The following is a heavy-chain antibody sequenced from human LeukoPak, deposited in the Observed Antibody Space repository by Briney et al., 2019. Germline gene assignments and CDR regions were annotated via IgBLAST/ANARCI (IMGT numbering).Heavy chain of an antibody. CDR2: IWYDGSNK. D-gene: IGHD6-13*01. CDR3: ARLGSSWSFDY. CDR1: GFTFSSYG. Sequence: PGGSLRLSCAASGFTFSSYGMNWVRQAPGKGLEWGAVIWYDGSNKYYGDSVKGRFTISRDNSKNTVSLQMNSLRVEDTAVYYCARLGSSWSFDYWGQGTLVTVSS. V-gene: IGHV3-33*01. J-gene: IGHJ4*02.